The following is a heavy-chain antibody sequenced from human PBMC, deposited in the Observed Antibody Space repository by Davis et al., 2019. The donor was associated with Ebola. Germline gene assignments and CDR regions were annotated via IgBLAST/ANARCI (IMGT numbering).Heavy chain of an antibody. V-gene: IGHV3-21*05. D-gene: IGHD2-2*01. CDR1: GITFSSYS. Sequence: PGGSLRLSCAVSGITFSSYSMNWVRQAPGKGLEWVAFISGSSRDLYYADSVKGRFTVSRDNAKNSLYLQMNSLTDSDTAVYYCAKGAYSTDWYPWHFESWGQGTLVTVSS. CDR2: ISGSSRDL. J-gene: IGHJ4*02. CDR3: AKGAYSTDWYPWHFES.